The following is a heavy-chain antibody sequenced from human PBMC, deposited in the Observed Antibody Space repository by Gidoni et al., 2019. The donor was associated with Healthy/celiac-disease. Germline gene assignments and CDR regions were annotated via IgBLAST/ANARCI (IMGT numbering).Heavy chain of an antibody. Sequence: QVQLVESGGGVVQPGGSLRLSCAASGFTFSSYAIHWVRQAPGKGLEWVAVISYDGSNKYYADSVKGRFTISRDNSKNTLYLQMNSLRAEDTAVYYCARGTRQQLVGPSRIDAFDIWGQGTMVTVSS. D-gene: IGHD6-13*01. CDR2: ISYDGSNK. CDR1: GFTFSSYA. J-gene: IGHJ3*02. V-gene: IGHV3-30-3*01. CDR3: ARGTRQQLVGPSRIDAFDI.